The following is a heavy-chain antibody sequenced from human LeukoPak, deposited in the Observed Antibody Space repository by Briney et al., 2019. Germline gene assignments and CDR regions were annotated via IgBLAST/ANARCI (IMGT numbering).Heavy chain of an antibody. V-gene: IGHV4-38-2*02. D-gene: IGHD4-23*01. CDR1: GYSISSGSY. CDR2: IYHSGST. Sequence: PSETLSLTCSVSGYSISSGSYWGWIRQPPGEGLEWIGSIYHSGSTYYNPSLNSRVTISVDTSKSQFSLRLSSVTAADTAVYYCARDYGGDPDHFDYWGQGTLVTVSS. J-gene: IGHJ4*02. CDR3: ARDYGGDPDHFDY.